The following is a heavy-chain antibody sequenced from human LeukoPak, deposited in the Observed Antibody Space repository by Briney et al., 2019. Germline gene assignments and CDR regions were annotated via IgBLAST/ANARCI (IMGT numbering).Heavy chain of an antibody. J-gene: IGHJ5*02. CDR3: ARGRWFGDERKTYNWFDP. CDR2: INPNSGGT. CDR1: GDTFAGYY. V-gene: IGHV1-2*02. Sequence: ASVKVSCKPSGDTFAGYYMHWVRQAPGQGLEWMGWINPNSGGTNYAQKFQGRVTMTRDTSISTAYMELSRLRSDDTAVYYCARGRWFGDERKTYNWFDPWGQGTLVTVSS. D-gene: IGHD3-10*01.